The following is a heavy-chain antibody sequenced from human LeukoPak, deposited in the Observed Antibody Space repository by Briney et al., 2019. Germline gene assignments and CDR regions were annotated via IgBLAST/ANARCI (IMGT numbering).Heavy chain of an antibody. V-gene: IGHV3-33*01. CDR1: GFMFNTYG. J-gene: IGHJ4*02. D-gene: IGHD3-16*02. CDR2: ISYDGSNK. Sequence: PGGSLRLSCAASGFMFNTYGMHWVRQAPGKGLEWVAFISYDGSNKYYADSVKGRFTISRDNSKNTLYLQMNSLRDEDTAVYYCARSDTAYDYIWGSYRPDFDYWGQGTLVTVSS. CDR3: ARSDTAYDYIWGSYRPDFDY.